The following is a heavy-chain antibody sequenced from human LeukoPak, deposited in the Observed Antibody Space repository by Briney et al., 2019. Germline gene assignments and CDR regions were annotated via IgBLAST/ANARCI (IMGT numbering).Heavy chain of an antibody. J-gene: IGHJ4*02. CDR2: IKQDGSEK. Sequence: GGSLRLSCAASGFTFSAYLMSWVRQAPGKGLEWVANIKQDGSEKYYVDSVKGRFTISRDNAKNSLYLQMNSLRAEDTGVYYCAKDHYWSIDYWGRGTLVTVSS. CDR1: GFTFSAYL. D-gene: IGHD3-3*01. CDR3: AKDHYWSIDY. V-gene: IGHV3-7*01.